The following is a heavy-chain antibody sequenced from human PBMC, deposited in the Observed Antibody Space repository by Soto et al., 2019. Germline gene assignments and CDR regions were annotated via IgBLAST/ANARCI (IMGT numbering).Heavy chain of an antibody. Sequence: SLRPPSAASGFTFSCYAISWVPQAPGKGLEWVSAISGSGGSTYYADSVKGRFTISRDNSKNTLYLQMNSLRAEDTAVYYCASGSSPEDYYYGMDVWGQGTTVTVSS. CDR3: ASGSSPEDYYYGMDV. CDR1: GFTFSCYA. CDR2: ISGSGGST. J-gene: IGHJ6*02. D-gene: IGHD5-18*01. V-gene: IGHV3-23*01.